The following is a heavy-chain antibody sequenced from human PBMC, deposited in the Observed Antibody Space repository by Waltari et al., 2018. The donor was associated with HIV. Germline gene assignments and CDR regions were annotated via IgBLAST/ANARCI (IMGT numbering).Heavy chain of an antibody. CDR3: STYGDGVWYFDL. CDR1: GFTLSNYW. D-gene: IGHD4-17*01. V-gene: IGHV3-15*01. CDR2: NKSKTDGGTT. Sequence: EMQLVESADGLVTPGGPSRRSGAASGFTLSNYWMSWVRQAPGKGLEWVGSNKSKTDGGTTNYAAPVKGRFTISRDDSKNTLYLQMNSLKTEDTAVYHCSTYGDGVWYFDLWGRGPLVTVSS. J-gene: IGHJ2*01.